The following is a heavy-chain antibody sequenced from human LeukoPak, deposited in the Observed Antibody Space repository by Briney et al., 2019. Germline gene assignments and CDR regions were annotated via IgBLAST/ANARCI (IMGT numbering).Heavy chain of an antibody. CDR1: GFTVSSNY. J-gene: IGHJ4*02. CDR3: ARDGSGLLWHGNYFDY. D-gene: IGHD3-10*01. V-gene: IGHV3-53*01. Sequence: GGSLRLSCAASGFTVSSNYMSWVRQAPGKGLEWVSVIYSGGSTYYADSVKGRFTISRDNSKNTLYLQMNSLRAEDTAVYYCARDGSGLLWHGNYFDYWGQGTLVTVSS. CDR2: IYSGGST.